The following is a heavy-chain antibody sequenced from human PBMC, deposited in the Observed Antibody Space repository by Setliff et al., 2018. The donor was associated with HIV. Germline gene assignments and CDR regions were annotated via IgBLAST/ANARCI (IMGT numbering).Heavy chain of an antibody. CDR2: IYYSGST. D-gene: IGHD4-17*01. J-gene: IGHJ6*03. CDR3: ARHSLDYGDYVVENYYYYMDV. Sequence: SETLSLTCTVSGGSMSTYYWSWIRQPPGKGLEWIGSIYYSGSTYYNPSLKSRVTISVDTSKNQFSLKLSSVTAADTAVYYCARHSLDYGDYVVENYYYYMDVWGKGTTVTVSS. V-gene: IGHV4-39*01. CDR1: GGSMSTYY.